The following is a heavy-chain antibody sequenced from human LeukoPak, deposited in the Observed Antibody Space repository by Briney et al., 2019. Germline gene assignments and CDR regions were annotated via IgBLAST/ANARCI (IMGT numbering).Heavy chain of an antibody. Sequence: PGGSLRLSCAASGFTFSSYWMNWVRQAPGKGLEWVANIKQDGSEKYYVDSVKGRFTISRDNAKNSLYLQMNSLRAEDAAVYYCAGGSGFLFHCWGQGTLVTVSS. J-gene: IGHJ4*02. CDR3: AGGSGFLFHC. V-gene: IGHV3-7*01. CDR1: GFTFSSYW. CDR2: IKQDGSEK. D-gene: IGHD3-22*01.